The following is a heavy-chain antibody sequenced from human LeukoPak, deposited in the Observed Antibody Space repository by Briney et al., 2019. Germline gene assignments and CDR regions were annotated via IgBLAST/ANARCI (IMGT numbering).Heavy chain of an antibody. V-gene: IGHV3-49*03. CDR3: ARLSDWNFAY. CDR2: IRGKTDGATT. D-gene: IGHD2-21*02. Sequence: GGSLRLAWTAAGFTFGDYAMRWFRQAPGKGLGWIGLIRGKTDGATTEYAGAVKGRFTLSRDDSNTIAYLQVHSLKTEDTAVYYCARLSDWNFAYWGQGPLVTVSS. CDR1: GFTFGDYA. J-gene: IGHJ4*02.